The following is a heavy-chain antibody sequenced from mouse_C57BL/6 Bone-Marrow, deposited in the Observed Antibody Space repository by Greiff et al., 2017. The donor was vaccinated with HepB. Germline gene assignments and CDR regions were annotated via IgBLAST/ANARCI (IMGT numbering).Heavy chain of an antibody. D-gene: IGHD2-5*01. J-gene: IGHJ3*01. CDR3: ASAGGDSNYGGAWFAY. V-gene: IGHV1-39*01. CDR2: INPNYGTT. CDR1: GYSFTDYN. Sequence: VQLQQPGPELVKPGASVKISCKASGYSFTDYNMNWVKQSHGKSLEWIGVINPNYGTTSYNQKFKGKATLTVNQTSSTAYMQLNSLTSEDSSVYYRASAGGDSNYGGAWFAYWGQGTLVTVSA.